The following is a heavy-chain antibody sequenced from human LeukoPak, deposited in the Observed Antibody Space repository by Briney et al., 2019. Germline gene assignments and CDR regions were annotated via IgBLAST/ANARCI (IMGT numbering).Heavy chain of an antibody. V-gene: IGHV4-59*12. J-gene: IGHJ4*02. CDR3: ARVSRYYYDSSGYDY. CDR2: IYYSGST. CDR1: GGSISSYY. Sequence: SETLSLTCTVSGGSISSYYWSWIRQPPGKGLEWIGYIYYSGSTNYNPSLKSRVTISVDTSKNQFSLKLSSVTAADTAVYYCARVSRYYYDSSGYDYWGQGTLVTVSS. D-gene: IGHD3-22*01.